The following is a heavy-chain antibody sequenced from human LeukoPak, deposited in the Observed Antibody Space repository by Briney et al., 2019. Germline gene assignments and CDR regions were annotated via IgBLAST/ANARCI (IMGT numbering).Heavy chain of an antibody. D-gene: IGHD3-3*01. J-gene: IGHJ5*02. Sequence: ASVKVSCKASGYTFTSYGISWVRQAPGQGLEWLGWISAYNGNTNYAQKLQGRVTMTTDTSTSTAYMELRSLRSADTAVYYCARDPLGYDFWSGYRGWFDPWGQGTLVTVSS. CDR1: GYTFTSYG. CDR2: ISAYNGNT. CDR3: ARDPLGYDFWSGYRGWFDP. V-gene: IGHV1-18*01.